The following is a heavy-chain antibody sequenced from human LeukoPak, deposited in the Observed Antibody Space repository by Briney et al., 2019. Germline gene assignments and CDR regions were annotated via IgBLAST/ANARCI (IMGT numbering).Heavy chain of an antibody. CDR3: ARDSPSRDSSDYMDV. J-gene: IGHJ6*03. V-gene: IGHV3-30*01. CDR2: FPFDRSNK. CDR1: GHTFSNNG. D-gene: IGHD6-6*01. Sequence: GGSLRLSCAASGHTFSNNGMHWVRQAPGKGLEWVAVFPFDRSNKYYADSVKGRFTISRDNSKNTLYLQMNSLRPEDTAVYYCARDSPSRDSSDYMDVWGKGTTVTVSS.